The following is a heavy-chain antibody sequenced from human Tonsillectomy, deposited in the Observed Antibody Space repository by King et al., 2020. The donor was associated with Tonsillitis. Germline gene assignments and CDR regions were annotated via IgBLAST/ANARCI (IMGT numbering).Heavy chain of an antibody. V-gene: IGHV4-30-2*01. CDR1: GGSISSGGYS. J-gene: IGHJ4*02. CDR2: IYHSGST. CDR3: ASEVLVGRRKGDYGDRGFFDY. D-gene: IGHD4-17*01. Sequence: QLQESGSGLVKPSQTLSLTCAVSGGSISSGGYSWSWIRQPPGKGLEWIGYIYHSGSTYYNPSLKSRVTISVDRSKNQFSLKLSSVTAADTAVYYWASEVLVGRRKGDYGDRGFFDYWGQGTLVTVSS.